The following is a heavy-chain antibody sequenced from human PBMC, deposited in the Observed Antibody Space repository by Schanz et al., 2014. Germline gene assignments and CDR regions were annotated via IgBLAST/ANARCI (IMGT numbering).Heavy chain of an antibody. Sequence: QVQLVESGGGVVQPGRSLRLSCAASGFTFSSYGMHWVRQAPGKGLEWVAVIWYDGSNKYYADSVKGRFTISRDNSKNTVHLQMSSLKSEDTALYYCTRVTISPGGHGLDVWGQGTTVTVSS. CDR3: TRVTISPGGHGLDV. V-gene: IGHV3-33*01. CDR2: IWYDGSNK. J-gene: IGHJ6*02. CDR1: GFTFSSYG. D-gene: IGHD3-16*01.